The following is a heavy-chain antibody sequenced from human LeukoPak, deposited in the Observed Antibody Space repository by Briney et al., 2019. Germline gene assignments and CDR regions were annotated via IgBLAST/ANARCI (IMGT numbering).Heavy chain of an antibody. V-gene: IGHV3-11*04. CDR2: ISSSGSTI. D-gene: IGHD1-26*01. J-gene: IGHJ6*03. CDR3: ATERHIGGSYWNYYYYYYMDV. CDR1: GFTFSDYY. Sequence: GGSLRLSCAASGFTFSDYYMSWIRQAPGKGLEWVSYISSSGSTIYYADSVKGRFTISRDNAKNSLYLQMNSLRAEDTAVYYCATERHIGGSYWNYYYYYYMDVWGKGTTVTVSS.